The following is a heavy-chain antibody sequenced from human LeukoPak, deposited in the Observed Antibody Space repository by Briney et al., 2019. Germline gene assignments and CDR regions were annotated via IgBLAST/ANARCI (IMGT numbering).Heavy chain of an antibody. CDR1: GFTFSSYA. J-gene: IGHJ4*02. CDR2: ISGSGGTT. D-gene: IGHD3-22*01. CDR3: ANRNYYDSSGYYYAYYFDY. V-gene: IGHV3-23*01. Sequence: GRSLRLSCAASGFTFSSYAMSWVRQAPGKGLEWVSGISGSGGTTYYADSVKGRFTISRDNSKDTLYLQMNSLRAEDTAVYYCANRNYYDSSGYYYAYYFDYWGQGTLVTVSS.